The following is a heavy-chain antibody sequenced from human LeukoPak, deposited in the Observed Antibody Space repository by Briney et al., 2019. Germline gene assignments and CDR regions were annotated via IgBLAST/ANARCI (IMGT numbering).Heavy chain of an antibody. CDR2: ISYNGNQ. D-gene: IGHD6-19*01. CDR3: ARGVSSGWYLGAFDI. CDR1: GFTFVNYG. Sequence: GGSLRLSCAASGFTFVNYGFHWVRQAPVKALEWVAFISYNGNQKYGDSVRGRFTVSRDNSKNTLYLQMNGLRPEDTAVYYCARGVSSGWYLGAFDIWGQGTMVTVSS. J-gene: IGHJ3*02. V-gene: IGHV3-30-3*01.